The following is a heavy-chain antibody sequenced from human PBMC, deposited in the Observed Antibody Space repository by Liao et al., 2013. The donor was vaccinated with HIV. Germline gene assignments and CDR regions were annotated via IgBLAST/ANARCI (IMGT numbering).Heavy chain of an antibody. V-gene: IGHV4-34*01. CDR2: INHSGST. CDR1: GGSLSTYY. D-gene: IGHD3-22*01. CDR3: ARGYDRSGYAMLYYFDF. Sequence: QVQLQQWGAGLLKPSETLSLTCAVYGGSLSTYYWSWIRQPPGKGLEWIGEINHSGSTNYNPSLKSRVTISVDTSKNQFSLKLSSVTAADTAVYYCARGYDRSGYAMLYYFDFWGQGTLVTVSS. J-gene: IGHJ4*02.